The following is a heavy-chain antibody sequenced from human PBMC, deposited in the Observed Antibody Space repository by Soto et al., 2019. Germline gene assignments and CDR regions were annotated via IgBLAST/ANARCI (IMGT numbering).Heavy chain of an antibody. CDR2: VTGSATNI. CDR3: AKGGATYGLLTHDY. D-gene: IGHD3-9*01. J-gene: IGHJ4*02. V-gene: IGHV3-23*01. CDR1: GFTFGDYA. Sequence: EVQLLESGGGLIQPGGSLRLSWAASGFTFGDYAMSGVRQAPGKGLEWVATVTGSATNIYYTDSVKGRFAISRDNSRDTLYLQMNRLTVEDTAVYYCAKGGATYGLLTHDYWGQGTLVTVSS.